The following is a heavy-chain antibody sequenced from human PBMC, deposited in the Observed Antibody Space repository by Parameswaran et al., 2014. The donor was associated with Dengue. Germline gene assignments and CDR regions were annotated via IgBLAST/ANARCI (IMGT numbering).Heavy chain of an antibody. V-gene: IGHV1-69*06. Sequence: WVRQAPGQGLEWMGAIIPIFETANHARKFQGRVTITADKSTSTVYMEMSGLRSEDTAVYYCARDRNGSPGEHWGQGTLVTVSS. J-gene: IGHJ1*01. CDR3: ARDRNGSPGEH. D-gene: IGHD1-26*01. CDR2: IIPIFETA.